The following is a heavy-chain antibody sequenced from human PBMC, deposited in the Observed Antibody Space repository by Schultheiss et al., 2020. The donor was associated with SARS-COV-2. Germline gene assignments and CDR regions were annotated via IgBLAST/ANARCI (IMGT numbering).Heavy chain of an antibody. CDR2: ISGSGGST. J-gene: IGHJ4*02. D-gene: IGHD3-16*02. CDR3: ACIMITFGGVIVRTVDY. Sequence: GGSLRLSCAASGFTFSSYAMSWVRQAPGKGLEWVSAISGSGGSTYYADSVKGRFTISRDNSKNTLYLQMNSLRAEDTAVYYCACIMITFGGVIVRTVDYWGQGTLVTVSS. CDR1: GFTFSSYA. V-gene: IGHV3-23*01.